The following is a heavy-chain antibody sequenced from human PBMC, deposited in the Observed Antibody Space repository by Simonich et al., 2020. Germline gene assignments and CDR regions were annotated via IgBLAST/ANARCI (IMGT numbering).Heavy chain of an antibody. CDR3: ARHRLVDGTTGTTGVDYYYGMDV. Sequence: QVQLQQWGAGLLKPSETLSLTCAVYGGSFSGYYWSWIRQPPGKGLEWIGEINHSGRNNYNPALKSRVTISVDTSKNQFSLKLSSVTAADTAVYYCARHRLVDGTTGTTGVDYYYGMDVWGQGTTVTVSS. J-gene: IGHJ6*02. V-gene: IGHV4-34*01. CDR1: GGSFSGYY. CDR2: INHSGRN. D-gene: IGHD1-1*01.